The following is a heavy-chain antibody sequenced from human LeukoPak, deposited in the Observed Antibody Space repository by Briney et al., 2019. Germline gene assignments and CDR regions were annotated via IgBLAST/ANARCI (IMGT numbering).Heavy chain of an antibody. J-gene: IGHJ4*02. CDR3: ARLGNY. CDR1: GGSFSGYY. CDR2: INHSGST. Sequence: PSETLSLTCAVYGGSFSGYYWSWIRQPPGKGLEWIGEINHSGSTNYNPSLKSRVTISVDTSKNQFSLKLSSVTAADTAVHYCARLGNYWGQGTLVTVSS. V-gene: IGHV4-34*01.